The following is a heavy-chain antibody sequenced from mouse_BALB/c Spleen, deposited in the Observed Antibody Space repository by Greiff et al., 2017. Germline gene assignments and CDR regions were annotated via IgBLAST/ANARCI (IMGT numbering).Heavy chain of an antibody. CDR3: ARRATIYDGYYAMDY. D-gene: IGHD2-3*01. CDR2: IYWDDDK. Sequence: QVTLKVSGPGILQPSQTLSLTCSFSGFSLSTSGMGVSWIRQPSGKGLEWLAHIYWDDDKRYNPSLKSRLTISKDTSSNQVFLKITSVDTADTATYYCARRATIYDGYYAMDYWGQGTSVTVSS. CDR1: GFSLSTSGMG. V-gene: IGHV8-12*01. J-gene: IGHJ4*01.